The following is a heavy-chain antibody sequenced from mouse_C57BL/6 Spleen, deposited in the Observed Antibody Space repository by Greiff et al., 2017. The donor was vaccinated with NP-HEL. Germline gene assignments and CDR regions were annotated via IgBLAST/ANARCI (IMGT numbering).Heavy chain of an antibody. J-gene: IGHJ3*01. D-gene: IGHD2-2*01. CDR2: IDPETGGP. Sequence: VQLQQSGAELVRPGASVTLSCKASGYTFTDYEMHWVKQTPVHGLEWIGAIDPETGGPAYNQKFKGKAILTADKSSSTAYMELRSLTSEDSAVYYCTRSNGYAAWFAYWGQGTLVTVSA. V-gene: IGHV1-15*01. CDR1: GYTFTDYE. CDR3: TRSNGYAAWFAY.